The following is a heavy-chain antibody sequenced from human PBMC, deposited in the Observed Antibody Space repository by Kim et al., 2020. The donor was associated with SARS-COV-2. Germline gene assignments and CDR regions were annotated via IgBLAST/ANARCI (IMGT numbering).Heavy chain of an antibody. CDR2: IRGGGAT. J-gene: IGHJ4*02. CDR3: AKMVTEFLWGSVVDF. V-gene: IGHV3-23*01. CDR1: GFTFSNYA. Sequence: GGSLRLSCAASGFTFSNYAMSWVRQAPGKGLEWVSSIRGGGATFYAGFVKGRFTISRDNSKNTLYLQMSSLRAEDTALYYCAKMVTEFLWGSVVDFWGQGTVVTVSS. D-gene: IGHD3-16*01.